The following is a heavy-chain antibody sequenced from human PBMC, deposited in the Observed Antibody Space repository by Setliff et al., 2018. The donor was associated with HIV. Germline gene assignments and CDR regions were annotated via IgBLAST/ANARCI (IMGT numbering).Heavy chain of an antibody. CDR2: INPNSGYS. J-gene: IGHJ4*02. D-gene: IGHD5-12*01. V-gene: IGHV1-2*02. CDR1: GYSFTDHY. CDR3: ARGGYDFRGLDY. Sequence: ASVKVSCKTSGYSFTDHYIHWARQAPGQGLEWMGWINPNSGYSTSAQKFQGRVLMSRDTSINTAYMELTRLRSDDTAVFYCARGGYDFRGLDYWGQGTLVTVSS.